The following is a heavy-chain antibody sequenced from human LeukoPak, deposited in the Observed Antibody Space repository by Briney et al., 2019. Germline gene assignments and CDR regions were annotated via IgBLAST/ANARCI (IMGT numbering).Heavy chain of an antibody. CDR1: GGSISSYY. CDR2: IYYSGST. D-gene: IGHD2-8*01. V-gene: IGHV4-59*01. J-gene: IGHJ4*02. CDR3: ASGHGSCTNGVCRDY. Sequence: SETLSLTCTVSGGSISSYYWSWIRQPPGKGQEWIGYIYYSGSTNYNPSLKSRVTISVDTSKNQFSLKLSSVTAADTAVYYCASGHGSCTNGVCRDYWGQGTLVTVSS.